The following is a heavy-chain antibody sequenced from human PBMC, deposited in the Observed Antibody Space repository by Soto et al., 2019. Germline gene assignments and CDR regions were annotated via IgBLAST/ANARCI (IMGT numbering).Heavy chain of an antibody. Sequence: ASVKVSCKASGYTFTSYGISWVRQAPGQGLEWMGWISAYNGNTNYAQKLQGRVTMTTDTSTSTAYMELRSLRSDDTAVYYCARVEQLTYCGGDCYSNYFDYWGQGTLVTVSS. CDR3: ARVEQLTYCGGDCYSNYFDY. D-gene: IGHD2-21*02. CDR2: ISAYNGNT. J-gene: IGHJ4*02. V-gene: IGHV1-18*01. CDR1: GYTFTSYG.